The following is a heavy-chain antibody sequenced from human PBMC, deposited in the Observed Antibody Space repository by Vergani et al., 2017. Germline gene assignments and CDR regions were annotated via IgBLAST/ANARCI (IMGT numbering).Heavy chain of an antibody. CDR2: IIPIFGTA. CDR1: GYTLTELS. Sequence: QVQLVQSGAEVKKPGASVKVSCKVSGYTLTELSMHWVRQAPGKGLEWMGRIIPIFGTANYAQKFQGRVTITADESTSTAYMELSSLRSEDTAVYYCARDLHYYDSSGYPTLYYFDYWGQGTLVTVSS. CDR3: ARDLHYYDSSGYPTLYYFDY. D-gene: IGHD3-22*01. V-gene: IGHV1-69*13. J-gene: IGHJ4*02.